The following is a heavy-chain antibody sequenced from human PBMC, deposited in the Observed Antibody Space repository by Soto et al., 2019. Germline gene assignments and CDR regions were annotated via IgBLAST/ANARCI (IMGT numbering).Heavy chain of an antibody. D-gene: IGHD2-15*01. CDR2: IIPIFGTA. CDR1: GGTFSSYA. J-gene: IGHJ5*02. CDR3: ARDSSGYCSGGSCYSWWFGP. Sequence: QVQLVQSGAEVKKPGSSVKVSCKASGGTFSSYAISWVRQAPGQGLEWMGGIIPIFGTANYAQKFQGRVTITADESTSTAYMELSSLRSEDTAVYYCARDSSGYCSGGSCYSWWFGPWGQGSLVTVA. V-gene: IGHV1-69*01.